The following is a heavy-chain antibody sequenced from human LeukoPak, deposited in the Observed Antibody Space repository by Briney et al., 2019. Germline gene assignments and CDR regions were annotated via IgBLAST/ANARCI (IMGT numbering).Heavy chain of an antibody. D-gene: IGHD5-24*01. CDR2: ISTSSSYI. V-gene: IGHV3-21*01. Sequence: RPGGSLRLSCAASGFTFNSHSMNWVRQAPGKGLEWVSSISTSSSYIYYADSVKGRFTISRDNAKNSLYLQMNSLRAEDTAVYYCARPRGNVETAAIPFDYWGQGTLVTVSS. CDR1: GFTFNSHS. CDR3: ARPRGNVETAAIPFDY. J-gene: IGHJ4*02.